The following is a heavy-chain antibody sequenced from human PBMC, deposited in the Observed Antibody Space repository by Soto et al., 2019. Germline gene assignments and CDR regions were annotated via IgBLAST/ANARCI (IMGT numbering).Heavy chain of an antibody. CDR3: ARDGTYNWNYDSYYGMDV. CDR2: IIPIFGTA. CDR1: GGTFSSYA. Sequence: SVKVSCKASGGTFSSYAISWVRQAPGQGLEWMGGIIPIFGTANYAQKFQGRVTITADESTSTAYMELSSLRSEDTAVYYCARDGTYNWNYDSYYGMDVWAQGTTVTGSS. J-gene: IGHJ6*02. D-gene: IGHD1-7*01. V-gene: IGHV1-69*13.